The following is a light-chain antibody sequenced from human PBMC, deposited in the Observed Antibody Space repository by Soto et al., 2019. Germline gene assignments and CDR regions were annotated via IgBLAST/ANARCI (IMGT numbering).Light chain of an antibody. CDR3: FSFTTDWTHV. V-gene: IGLV2-14*01. CDR2: EVS. J-gene: IGLJ1*01. CDR1: SSDIGAYNY. Sequence: QSALTQPASVSGSPGQSITISCTGSSSDIGAYNYVPWFQQYPGKAPKLIISEVSNRPSGVSNRFSGSKSGTAASLTISGLQTEDEADYLCFSFTTDWTHVFGTGTKVTVL.